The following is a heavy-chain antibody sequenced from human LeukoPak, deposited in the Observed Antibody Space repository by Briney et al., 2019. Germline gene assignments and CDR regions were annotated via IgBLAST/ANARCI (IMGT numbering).Heavy chain of an antibody. CDR2: INPNSGGT. CDR3: ARDYCSSTSCRLDY. J-gene: IGHJ4*02. CDR1: GYTFTGYY. D-gene: IGHD2-2*01. Sequence: ASVKVSCKASGYTFTGYYMHWVRQAHGQGLEWMGWINPNSGGTNYAQKFQGRVTMTRDTSISTAYMELSRLRSDDTAAYYCARDYCSSTSCRLDYWGQGTLVTVSS. V-gene: IGHV1-2*02.